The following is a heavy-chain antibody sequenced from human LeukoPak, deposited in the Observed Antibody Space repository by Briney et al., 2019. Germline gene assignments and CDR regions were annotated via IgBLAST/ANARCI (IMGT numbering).Heavy chain of an antibody. V-gene: IGHV4-34*01. Sequence: PGGSLRLSCAASGFTFSSYAMSWVRQAPGKGLEWIAEISQSGDSNYNMSLKSRVTISLDKSKNQVSLKLNSVTAADTAVYYCARALGAFDIWGQGTMVTVSS. J-gene: IGHJ3*02. CDR1: GFTFSSYA. CDR2: ISQSGDS. CDR3: ARALGAFDI.